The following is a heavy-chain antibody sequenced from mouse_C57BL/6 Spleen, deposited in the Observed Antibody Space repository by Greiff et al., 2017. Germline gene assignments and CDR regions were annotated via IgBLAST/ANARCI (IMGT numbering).Heavy chain of an antibody. V-gene: IGHV1-55*01. CDR3: ARGVYYDYDGDY. D-gene: IGHD2-4*01. CDR1: GYTFTSYW. J-gene: IGHJ2*01. CDR2: IYPGSGST. Sequence: QVQLQQSGAELVKPGASVKMSCKASGYTFTSYWITWVKQRPGQGLEWIGDIYPGSGSTNYNEKFKSKATLTVDTSSSTAYMQLSSLTSEDSAVYYCARGVYYDYDGDYWGQGTTLTVSS.